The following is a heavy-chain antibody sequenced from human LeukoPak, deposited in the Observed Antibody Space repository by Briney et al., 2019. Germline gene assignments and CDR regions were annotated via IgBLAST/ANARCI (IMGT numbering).Heavy chain of an antibody. CDR1: GGSFSGYY. V-gene: IGHV4-59*01. J-gene: IGHJ4*02. D-gene: IGHD6-13*01. CDR2: IYYSGST. CDR3: ARVTGYRIEDYF. Sequence: SETLSLTCAVYGGSFSGYYWSWIRQPPGKGLEWIGYIYYSGSTNYNPSLKSRVTISVDTSKNQFSLKLSSVTAADAAVYYCARVTGYRIEDYFWGQGTLVTVSS.